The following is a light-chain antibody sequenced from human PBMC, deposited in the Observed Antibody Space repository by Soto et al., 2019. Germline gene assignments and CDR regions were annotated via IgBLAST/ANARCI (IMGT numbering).Light chain of an antibody. V-gene: IGLV2-14*01. CDR3: SSYTSSSTYV. Sequence: QSVLTQPASVSGSPGQSITISCTGTSSDVGGYNYVSWHQQHPGKAPKLMIYDVSNRPSGVSNRFSGSKSGNTASLTISGLQAEDEADYYSSSYTSSSTYVFGTGTKVT. J-gene: IGLJ1*01. CDR1: SSDVGGYNY. CDR2: DVS.